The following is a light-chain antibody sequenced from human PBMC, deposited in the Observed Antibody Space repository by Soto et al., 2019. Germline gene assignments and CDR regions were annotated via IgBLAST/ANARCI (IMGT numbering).Light chain of an antibody. V-gene: IGKV1-5*03. CDR3: QHYNSYSEA. J-gene: IGKJ1*01. Sequence: DIQMTQSPSTLSASVGDTVTITCRASQTISSWLAWYQQKPGKAPKLLIYKASTLKSGVPSRFSGSGSGIEFTLTISSLQPDDFATYYCQHYNSYSEAFGQGTKVDIK. CDR2: KAS. CDR1: QTISSW.